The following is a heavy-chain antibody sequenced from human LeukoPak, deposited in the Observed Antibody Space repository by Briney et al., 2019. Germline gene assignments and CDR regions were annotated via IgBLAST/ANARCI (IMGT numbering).Heavy chain of an antibody. Sequence: GASLRLSCAASGFTFTTYAMTWVRQAPGKGLEWVSPIGAGGAATFYSDSVKGRFTISRDNSMNTLYLQMSSLRADDTAVYYCGRPTKFWLIQGDGVDVWGQGTTVTVSS. V-gene: IGHV3-23*01. D-gene: IGHD6-19*01. J-gene: IGHJ6*02. CDR2: IGAGGAAT. CDR3: GRPTKFWLIQGDGVDV. CDR1: GFTFTTYA.